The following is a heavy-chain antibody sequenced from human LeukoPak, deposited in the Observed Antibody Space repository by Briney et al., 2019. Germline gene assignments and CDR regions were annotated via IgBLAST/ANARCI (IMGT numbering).Heavy chain of an antibody. CDR3: ARERGYSYGGPFDY. CDR1: GFIFSNYA. CDR2: ISYDGSNK. D-gene: IGHD5-18*01. V-gene: IGHV3-30-3*01. Sequence: GGSLRLSCAASGFIFSNYAMHWVRQAPGKGLEWVAVISYDGSNKYYADSVRGRFTISRDNSKNMEYLQMNSLRAEDTAVYYCARERGYSYGGPFDYWGQGTLVTVSS. J-gene: IGHJ4*02.